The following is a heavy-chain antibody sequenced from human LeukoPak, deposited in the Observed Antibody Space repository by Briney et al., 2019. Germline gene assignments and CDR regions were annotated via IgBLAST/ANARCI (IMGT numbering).Heavy chain of an antibody. Sequence: ASVKVSCKASGYTFTSYGISWVRQAPGQGLEWMGWISAYNGNTNYAQKLQGRVTMTTDTSTSTAYMELRSLRFDDTAVHYRARAHYYDSTRGRYAFDIWGQGTMVTVSS. V-gene: IGHV1-18*01. D-gene: IGHD3-22*01. CDR3: ARAHYYDSTRGRYAFDI. CDR2: ISAYNGNT. CDR1: GYTFTSYG. J-gene: IGHJ3*02.